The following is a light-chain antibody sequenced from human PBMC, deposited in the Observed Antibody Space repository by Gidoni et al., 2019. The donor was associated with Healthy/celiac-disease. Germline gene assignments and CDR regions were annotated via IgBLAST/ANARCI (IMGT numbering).Light chain of an antibody. CDR2: EDS. Sequence: SSVLTTPPPVSGAPGQPARITCGGNNIGSKSVHWYQQKPGQAPVLVVYEDSDRPSGIPERFSGSNSGNTATLTISRVEAGDEADYYCQVWDSSSDHPRVFGGGTKLTVL. CDR3: QVWDSSSDHPRV. V-gene: IGLV3-21*02. J-gene: IGLJ2*01. CDR1: NIGSKS.